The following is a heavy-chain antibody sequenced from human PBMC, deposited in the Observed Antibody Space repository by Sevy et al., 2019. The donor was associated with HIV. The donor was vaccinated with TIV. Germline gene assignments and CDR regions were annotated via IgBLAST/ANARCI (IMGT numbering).Heavy chain of an antibody. Sequence: GGSLRLSCAASGFTFSSYAMSWVRQAPGKGLEWVSAISGSGGSTYYADSVKGRFTISRDNSKNTLYLQMNSLRAEDTAVYYCAKEAPMVRGVIITYSNNWFDPWGQGTLVTVSS. CDR2: ISGSGGST. V-gene: IGHV3-23*01. CDR1: GFTFSSYA. D-gene: IGHD3-10*01. J-gene: IGHJ5*02. CDR3: AKEAPMVRGVIITYSNNWFDP.